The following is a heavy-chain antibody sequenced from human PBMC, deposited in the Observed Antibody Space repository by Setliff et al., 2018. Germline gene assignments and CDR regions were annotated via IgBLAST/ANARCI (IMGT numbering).Heavy chain of an antibody. D-gene: IGHD3-10*01. V-gene: IGHV3-23*01. CDR1: GFTFTTYA. CDR3: ARVGVKNSWREMVRGAIGWFDP. J-gene: IGHJ5*02. CDR2: ISVSGGTT. Sequence: LRLSCAASGFTFTTYAMTWVRQAPGKGLEWVSAISVSGGTTYYADSVKGRFTISRDNSKNTLYLQMSSLRAEDTAVYYCARVGVKNSWREMVRGAIGWFDPWGQGTLVTVSS.